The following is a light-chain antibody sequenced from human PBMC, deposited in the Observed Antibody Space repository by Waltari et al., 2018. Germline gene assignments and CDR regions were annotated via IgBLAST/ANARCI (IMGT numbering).Light chain of an antibody. J-gene: IGKJ1*01. CDR3: QQYNNYWT. V-gene: IGKV3-15*01. CDR2: GAS. Sequence: EIVMTQSPASLSVSPGERATLSCRASQTVSNNLAWYQQKPGQAPRLLIYGASTRATGVPARFSGSGSGTEFTLTISSLRSEDFAVYYCQQYNNYWTFGQGTKVEIK. CDR1: QTVSNN.